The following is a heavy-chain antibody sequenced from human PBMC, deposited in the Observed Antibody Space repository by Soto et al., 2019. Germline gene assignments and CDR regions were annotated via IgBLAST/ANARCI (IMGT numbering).Heavy chain of an antibody. CDR2: ISSNGGST. D-gene: IGHD2-15*01. J-gene: IGHJ3*02. CDR3: ARDYCSGGSCYSISYAFDI. Sequence: GGSLRLSCAASGFTFSSYAMHWVRQAPGKGLEYVSAISSNGGSTYYANSVKGRFTISRGNSKNTLYLQMGSLRAEDMAVYYCARDYCSGGSCYSISYAFDIWGQGTMVT. CDR1: GFTFSSYA. V-gene: IGHV3-64*01.